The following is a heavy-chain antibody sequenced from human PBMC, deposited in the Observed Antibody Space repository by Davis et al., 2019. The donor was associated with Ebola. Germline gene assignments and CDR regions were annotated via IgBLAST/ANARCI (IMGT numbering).Heavy chain of an antibody. CDR3: ASGAYSSSSPWEYFQH. CDR2: IKQDGSEK. D-gene: IGHD6-6*01. V-gene: IGHV3-7*01. CDR1: GFTFSSYG. J-gene: IGHJ1*01. Sequence: GESLKISCAASGFTFSSYGMHWVRQAPGKGLEWVANIKQDGSEKYYVDSVKGRFTISSDNAKNSLYLQMTSLRAEDTAVYYCASGAYSSSSPWEYFQHWGQGTLVTVSS.